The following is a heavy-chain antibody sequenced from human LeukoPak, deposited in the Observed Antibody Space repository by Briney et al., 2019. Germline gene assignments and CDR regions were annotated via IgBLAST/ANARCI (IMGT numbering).Heavy chain of an antibody. CDR3: ARRDYGGKHFDY. CDR1: GYIFTNYW. D-gene: IGHD4-23*01. CDR2: IYPGGSDA. Sequence: GESLKISCKGSGYIFTNYWIGWVRQMPGKGLEWMGIIYPGGSDAGYSPSFQGQVTISADKSISTAYLQWSSLKASDTAMYYCARRDYGGKHFDYWGQGTLVTVSS. J-gene: IGHJ4*02. V-gene: IGHV5-51*01.